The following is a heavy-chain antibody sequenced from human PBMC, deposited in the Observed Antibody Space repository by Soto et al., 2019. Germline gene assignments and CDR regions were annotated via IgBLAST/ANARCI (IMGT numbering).Heavy chain of an antibody. CDR1: GFTFSSYA. D-gene: IGHD2-2*01. CDR3: AKDTGPAAFSPADY. V-gene: IGHV3-23*01. J-gene: IGHJ4*02. Sequence: PGGSLRLSCAASGFTFSSYAMTWVRQAPGKGLEWVSAISGSGGSTYYADSVKGRFTISRDNSKNTLYLQMNSLRAEDTAVYYCAKDTGPAAFSPADYWGQGTLVTVSS. CDR2: ISGSGGST.